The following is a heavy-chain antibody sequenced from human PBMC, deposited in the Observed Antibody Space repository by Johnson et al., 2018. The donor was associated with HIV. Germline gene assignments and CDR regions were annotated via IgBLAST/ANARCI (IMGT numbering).Heavy chain of an antibody. D-gene: IGHD3-3*01. CDR2: IYSGGTT. CDR3: ARDLSGAFDI. V-gene: IGHV3-66*02. Sequence: VKLVESGGGLVQPGGSLRLSCAASGFTVSSNYMSWVRQAPGKGLEWVSLIYSGGTTYSADSVKGRFTISRDNSKNTLYLQMNSLRAEDTAVYYCARDLSGAFDIWGQGTMVTVSS. J-gene: IGHJ3*02. CDR1: GFTVSSNY.